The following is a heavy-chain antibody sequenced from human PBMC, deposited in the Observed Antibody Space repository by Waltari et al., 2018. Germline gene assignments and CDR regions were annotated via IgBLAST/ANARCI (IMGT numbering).Heavy chain of an antibody. Sequence: QVQLQESGPGLVKPSQTLSLTCTVSGASLSSGSYYWSWSRQPAGKGLEGIGRIYTSGRTNYNPSLKSRVTISVDSSKNQFSLNVSSVTAADTAVFYCARCITARPNYFDSWGQGTPVTVSS. CDR2: IYTSGRT. D-gene: IGHD6-6*01. J-gene: IGHJ4*02. CDR3: ARCITARPNYFDS. CDR1: GASLSSGSYY. V-gene: IGHV4-61*02.